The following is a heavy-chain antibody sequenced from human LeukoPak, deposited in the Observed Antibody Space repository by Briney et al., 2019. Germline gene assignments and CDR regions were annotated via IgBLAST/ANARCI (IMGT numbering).Heavy chain of an antibody. CDR3: TTDPLYSGSHRNSDAFDI. Sequence: SCKASGYTFTSYGISWVRQAPGKGLEWVGRIKSKTDGGTTDYAAPVKGRFTISRDDSKNTLYLQMNSLKTEDTAVYYCTTDPLYSGSHRNSDAFDIWGQGTMVTVSS. CDR1: GYTFTSYG. D-gene: IGHD1-26*01. V-gene: IGHV3-15*01. J-gene: IGHJ3*02. CDR2: IKSKTDGGTT.